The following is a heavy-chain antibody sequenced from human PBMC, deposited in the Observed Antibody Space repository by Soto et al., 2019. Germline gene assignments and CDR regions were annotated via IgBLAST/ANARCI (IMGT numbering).Heavy chain of an antibody. J-gene: IGHJ4*02. V-gene: IGHV2-5*01. D-gene: IGHD3-3*01. CDR1: GFSLTTSGVG. CDR2: IYWNGDK. Sequence: QITLNESGPTQVKPRQTLTLTCTFSGFSLTTSGVGVGWIRQSPGKAPEWLALIYWNGDKRDSPSQKSRLTITKDTSKNQVVLTMADLDPADTATYYCAHRVLRTVFGLVTTTAIYFDFWGQGTPVAVSS. CDR3: AHRVLRTVFGLVTTTAIYFDF.